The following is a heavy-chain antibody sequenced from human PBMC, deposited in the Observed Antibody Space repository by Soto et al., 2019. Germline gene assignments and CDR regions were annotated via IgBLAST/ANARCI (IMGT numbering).Heavy chain of an antibody. Sequence: EVQLVESGGGLVQPGGSLRLSCAASGFTFSSYWMHWVRQAPGKGLVWVSRINTDGSSTTYADSVKGRFTISRDNAKNTLYLQMNSLRAEDTAVYYCARASGSYQNFDYWGQGTLVTVSS. CDR2: INTDGSST. CDR3: ARASGSYQNFDY. V-gene: IGHV3-74*01. CDR1: GFTFSSYW. J-gene: IGHJ4*02. D-gene: IGHD1-26*01.